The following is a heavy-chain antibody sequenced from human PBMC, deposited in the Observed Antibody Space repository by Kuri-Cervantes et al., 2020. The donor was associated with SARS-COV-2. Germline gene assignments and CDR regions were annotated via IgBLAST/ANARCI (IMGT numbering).Heavy chain of an antibody. CDR2: IYPGDSDT. V-gene: IGHV5-51*01. D-gene: IGHD2-2*02. Sequence: GESLKISCKGSGYSFTSYWIGWVRQMPGKGLEWMGIIYPGDSDTRYSPSFQGQVTISAYKSISTAYLQWSSLKDSDTAMYYCARLSGVVVVPAAIRPSPIDAFDIWGQGTMVTVSS. J-gene: IGHJ3*02. CDR3: ARLSGVVVVPAAIRPSPIDAFDI. CDR1: GYSFTSYW.